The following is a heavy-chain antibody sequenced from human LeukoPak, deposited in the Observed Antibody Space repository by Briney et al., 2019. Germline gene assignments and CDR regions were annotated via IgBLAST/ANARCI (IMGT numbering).Heavy chain of an antibody. Sequence: PGGPLRLSCAASGFTVSSFGMSWVRQAPGKGLEWVSTISGSGGSTYYADSVKGRFTISRDNSKNTLYLQMNSLRAEDTAVYYCAKDMLGGGGVDYWGQGTLVTVSS. CDR3: AKDMLGGGGVDY. CDR2: ISGSGGST. D-gene: IGHD3-16*01. CDR1: GFTVSSFG. V-gene: IGHV3-23*01. J-gene: IGHJ4*02.